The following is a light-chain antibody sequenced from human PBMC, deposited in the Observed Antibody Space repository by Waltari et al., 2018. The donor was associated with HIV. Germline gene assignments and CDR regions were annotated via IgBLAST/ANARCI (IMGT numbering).Light chain of an antibody. V-gene: IGLV3-1*01. CDR3: QAWDRSLWV. CDR2: QDS. Sequence: SYELTQPPSLSVSPGQTASITRSGDTLGNKYACWYQQKPGQSPVLVIYQDSKRPSGIPERFSGSNFGNTATLTISGTQAMDEADYYCQAWDRSLWVFGGGTKLTVL. CDR1: TLGNKY. J-gene: IGLJ3*02.